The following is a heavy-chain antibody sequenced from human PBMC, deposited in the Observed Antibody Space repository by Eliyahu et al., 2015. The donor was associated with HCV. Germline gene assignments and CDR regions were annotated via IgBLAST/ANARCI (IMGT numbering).Heavy chain of an antibody. J-gene: IGHJ4*02. V-gene: IGHV3-73*01. Sequence: AIHWVRQASGKGPEWVGRIKSEANSYATAYGASVQGRFTISRDDSKSTAYLQMNSLKTEDTALYYCTRHADYDDGSGYPAYYLDYWGQGVXVPV. D-gene: IGHD3-22*01. CDR1: A. CDR3: TRHADYDDGSGYPAYYLDY. CDR2: IKSEANSYAT.